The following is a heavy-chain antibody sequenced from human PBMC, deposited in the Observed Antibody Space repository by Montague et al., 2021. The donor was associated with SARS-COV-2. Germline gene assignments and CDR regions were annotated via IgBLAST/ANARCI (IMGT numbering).Heavy chain of an antibody. J-gene: IGHJ6*02. Sequence: SETLSLTCAVYDGSLSDSLWAWIRQSPGKGLEWIGEVKQSGSSNYNPSLESRVDISVDMSKNQFSLNLLSVTAAATALYFCARRTDKWHWYYYTGFDVWGPGTAVTVSS. D-gene: IGHD1-7*01. V-gene: IGHV4-34*01. CDR2: VKQSGSS. CDR1: DGSLSDSL. CDR3: ARRTDKWHWYYYTGFDV.